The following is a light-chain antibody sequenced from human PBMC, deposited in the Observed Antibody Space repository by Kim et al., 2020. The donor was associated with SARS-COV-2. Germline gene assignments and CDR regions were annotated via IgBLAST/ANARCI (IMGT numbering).Light chain of an antibody. J-gene: IGLJ1*01. V-gene: IGLV2-14*01. CDR3: NSYTGSSPLYV. Sequence: QSALTQPASVSGSPGQSITISCTGTNIDIASDNYVSWYQHRPGKAPRLIIYEVTKRPSGLSNRFSGSKSGNTASLTISGLQADDEADYYCNSYTGSSPLYVFGTGTKVTVL. CDR2: EVT. CDR1: NIDIASDNY.